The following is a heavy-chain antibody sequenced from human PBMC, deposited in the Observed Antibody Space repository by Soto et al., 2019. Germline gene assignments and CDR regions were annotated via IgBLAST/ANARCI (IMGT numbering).Heavy chain of an antibody. CDR2: ISYDGSNK. CDR3: AKSLGVPVRAFDI. V-gene: IGHV3-30*18. CDR1: GFTFSSYG. J-gene: IGHJ3*02. Sequence: QVQLVESGGGVVQPGRSLRLSCAASGFTFSSYGMHWVRQAPGKGLEWVAVISYDGSNKYYADSVKGRFTISRDNSKNTLYLQMNSLRAEDTAVYYCAKSLGVPVRAFDISGQGTMVTVSS. D-gene: IGHD2-2*01.